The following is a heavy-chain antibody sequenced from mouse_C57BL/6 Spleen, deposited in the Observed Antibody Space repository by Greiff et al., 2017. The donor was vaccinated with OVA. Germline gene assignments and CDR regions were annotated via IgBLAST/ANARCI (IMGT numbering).Heavy chain of an antibody. J-gene: IGHJ1*03. Sequence: EVNVVESGGGLVKPGGSLKLSCAASGFTFSDYGMHWVRQAPEKGLEWVAYISSGSSTIYYADTVKGRFTISRDNAKNTLFLQMTSLRSEDTAMYYCATGARNWDFDVWGTGTTVTVSS. V-gene: IGHV5-17*01. CDR3: ATGARNWDFDV. CDR2: ISSGSSTI. CDR1: GFTFSDYG. D-gene: IGHD3-1*01.